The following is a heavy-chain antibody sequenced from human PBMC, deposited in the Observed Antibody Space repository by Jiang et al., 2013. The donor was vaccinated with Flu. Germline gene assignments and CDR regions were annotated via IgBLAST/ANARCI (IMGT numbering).Heavy chain of an antibody. V-gene: IGHV5-51*01. J-gene: IGHJ6*03. CDR2: IYPGDSDT. Sequence: SLKISCKGSGYSFTSYWIGWVRQMPGKGLEWMGIIYPGDSDTRYSPSFQGQVTISADKSISTAYLQWSSLKASDTAMYYCARQGVSYCGGDCYYYYYMDVWGKGTTVTVSS. D-gene: IGHD2-21*02. CDR1: GYSFTSYW. CDR3: ARQGVSYCGGDCYYYYYMDV.